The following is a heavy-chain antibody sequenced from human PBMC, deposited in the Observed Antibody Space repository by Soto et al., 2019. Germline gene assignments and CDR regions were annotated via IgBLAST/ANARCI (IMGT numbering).Heavy chain of an antibody. CDR1: GGTFSSYA. D-gene: IGHD3-10*01. Sequence: SVKVSCKASGGTFSSYAISWVRQAPGQGLEWMGGIIPIFGTANYAQKFQGRVTITADESTSTAYMELSSLRSEDTAVYYCARLYYYGSGSYYSDEGNYYGMDVWGQGTTVTVSS. CDR2: IIPIFGTA. CDR3: ARLYYYGSGSYYSDEGNYYGMDV. V-gene: IGHV1-69*13. J-gene: IGHJ6*02.